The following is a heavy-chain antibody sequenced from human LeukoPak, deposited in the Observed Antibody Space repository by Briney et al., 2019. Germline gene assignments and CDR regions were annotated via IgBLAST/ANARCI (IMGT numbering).Heavy chain of an antibody. CDR3: ARGRYCSSTSCPWGY. D-gene: IGHD2-2*01. CDR1: GGTFSSYA. V-gene: IGHV1-69*13. Sequence: ASVKVSCKASGGTFSSYAISWVRQAPGQGLEWMGGTIPIFGTANYAQKFQGRVTITADESTSTAYMELSSLRSEDTAVYYCARGRYCSSTSCPWGYWGQGTLVTVSS. J-gene: IGHJ4*02. CDR2: TIPIFGTA.